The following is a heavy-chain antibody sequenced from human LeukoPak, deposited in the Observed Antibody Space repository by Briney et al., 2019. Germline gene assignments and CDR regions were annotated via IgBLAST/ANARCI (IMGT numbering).Heavy chain of an antibody. CDR3: ARVGELSWTAFDY. Sequence: ASVKVSCKASGYTFTSYYMHWVRQAPGQGLEWMGIINPSGGSTNYAQKFQGRVTMTRDMSTRTVYMELSSLRSEDTAVYYCARVGELSWTAFDYWGQGTLVTVSS. V-gene: IGHV1-46*01. CDR1: GYTFTSYY. J-gene: IGHJ4*02. CDR2: INPSGGST. D-gene: IGHD1-7*01.